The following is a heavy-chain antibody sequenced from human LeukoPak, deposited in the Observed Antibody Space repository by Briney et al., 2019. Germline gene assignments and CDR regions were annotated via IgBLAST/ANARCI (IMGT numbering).Heavy chain of an antibody. D-gene: IGHD6-19*01. CDR3: ASGLAVAGFGLFDY. CDR1: GFTFSSYG. V-gene: IGHV3-30*02. Sequence: GGSLRLSCAASGFTFSSYGIHWVRQAPGKGLEWVSFIRYDGSNKYYADSVKGRFTISRDNSKNTLYLQMNSLRAEDTAVYYCASGLAVAGFGLFDYWGQGTLVTVSS. CDR2: IRYDGSNK. J-gene: IGHJ4*02.